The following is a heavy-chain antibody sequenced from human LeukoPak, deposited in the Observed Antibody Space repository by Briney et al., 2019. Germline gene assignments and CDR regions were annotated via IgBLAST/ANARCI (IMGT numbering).Heavy chain of an antibody. CDR2: IYSSGST. CDR3: ARALAYCAGNCVTDYFDY. CDR1: GGSISSYY. J-gene: IGHJ4*02. Sequence: SETLSLTCTVSGGSISSYYWSWIRQPPGKGLEWIGTIYSSGSTSYTPSLESRVTMSVDTSKNQFFLKLTSVTAADTAVYYCARALAYCAGNCVTDYFDYWGQGALVTVSS. D-gene: IGHD2-21*01. V-gene: IGHV4-59*04.